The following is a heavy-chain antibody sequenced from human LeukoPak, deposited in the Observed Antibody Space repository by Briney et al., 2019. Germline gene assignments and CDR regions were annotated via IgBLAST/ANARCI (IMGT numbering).Heavy chain of an antibody. CDR2: ISCSGGSK. Sequence: GGSLRLSCAASGFTFRRYDMSWVRQAPGKGREWGSDISCSGGSKFYADSVKGRFTIYRDNPKNTLYLQMTSLRAEGPAVYYCPKDRYGATIFGVVIKRGQGTLVPLSP. J-gene: IGHJ4*02. CDR1: GFTFRRYD. D-gene: IGHD3-3*01. CDR3: PKDRYGATIFGVVIK. V-gene: IGHV3-23*01.